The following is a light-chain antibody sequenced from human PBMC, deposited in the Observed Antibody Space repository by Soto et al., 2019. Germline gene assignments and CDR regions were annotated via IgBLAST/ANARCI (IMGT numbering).Light chain of an antibody. CDR3: SSYTSSSPVV. Sequence: QSALTQPASVSGSPGQSITISCTGTSSDIGGYNYVSWYQQHPGKAPKLMIYEVSNRPSGVSNCFSGSKSGNTASLTISGLQAEDEADYYCSSYTSSSPVVFGRGTKLTVL. V-gene: IGLV2-14*01. CDR1: SSDIGGYNY. CDR2: EVS. J-gene: IGLJ2*01.